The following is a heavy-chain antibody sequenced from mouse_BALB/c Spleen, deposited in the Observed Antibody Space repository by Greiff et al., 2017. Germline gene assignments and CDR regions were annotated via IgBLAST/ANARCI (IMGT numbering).Heavy chain of an antibody. D-gene: IGHD2-2*01. V-gene: IGHV5-12-2*01. CDR2: ISNGGGST. J-gene: IGHJ4*01. CDR1: GFTFSSYT. CDR3: ARGDGYGAMDY. Sequence: EVKLVESGGGLVQPGGSLKLSCAASGFTFSSYTMSWVRQTPEKRLEWVAYISNGGGSTYYPDTVKGRFTISRDNAKNTLYLQMSSLKSEDTAMYYCARGDGYGAMDYWGQGTSVTVSS.